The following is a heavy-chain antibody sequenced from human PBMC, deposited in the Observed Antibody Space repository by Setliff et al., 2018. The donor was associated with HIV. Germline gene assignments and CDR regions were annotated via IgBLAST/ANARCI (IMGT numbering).Heavy chain of an antibody. CDR2: INHSGST. D-gene: IGHD3-16*01. CDR3: AREKTSEGGGFDAFDI. V-gene: IGHV4-34*01. Sequence: KPSETLSLTCAVYGGSFSGNYWTWIRQSPGKGREWIGEINHSGSTSYKLSLKSRVTISVDASKNQFSLRLGPVTAADTAVYYCAREKTSEGGGFDAFDIWGQGTMVTVSS. CDR1: GGSFSGNY. J-gene: IGHJ3*02.